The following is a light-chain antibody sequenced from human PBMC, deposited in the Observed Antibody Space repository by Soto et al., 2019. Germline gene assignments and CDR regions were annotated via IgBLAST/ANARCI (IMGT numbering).Light chain of an antibody. Sequence: QSVLTQPPSVYGAQGQRVSISCTGSTSNIGAPYDVHWYQHLPRAAPKLLIYGDNNRPSGVPDRFSGSKSGTSASLAITSLQAEDEADYFCQSYDISLHNYVFGTGTKVTVL. V-gene: IGLV1-40*01. CDR1: TSNIGAPYD. J-gene: IGLJ1*01. CDR3: QSYDISLHNYV. CDR2: GDN.